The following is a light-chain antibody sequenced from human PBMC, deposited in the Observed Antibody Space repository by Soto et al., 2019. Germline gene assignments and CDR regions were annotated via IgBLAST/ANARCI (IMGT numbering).Light chain of an antibody. Sequence: EIVLTQSPGTLSLSPGERATLSCRASQSVSSSYLAWYQQKPGQAPRLLIYGASIRATGIPDRFSGSGSGTEFTLTISSLQSEDFAVYYCQQYGRSPWTFGQGTKVDIK. CDR1: QSVSSSY. CDR2: GAS. J-gene: IGKJ1*01. V-gene: IGKV3-20*01. CDR3: QQYGRSPWT.